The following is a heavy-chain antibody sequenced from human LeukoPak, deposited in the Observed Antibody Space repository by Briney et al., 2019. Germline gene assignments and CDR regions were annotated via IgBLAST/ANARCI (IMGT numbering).Heavy chain of an antibody. V-gene: IGHV3-43*01. CDR3: AELGITMIGGV. J-gene: IGHJ6*04. CDR1: GFTFDDYT. CDR2: ISWDGGDT. D-gene: IGHD3-10*02. Sequence: GGSLRLSCAASGFTFDDYTMHWVRQAPGKGLEWISLISWDGGDTYYADSVKGRFTISRDNAKNSLYLQMNSLRAEDTAVYYCAELGITMIGGVWGKGTTVTISS.